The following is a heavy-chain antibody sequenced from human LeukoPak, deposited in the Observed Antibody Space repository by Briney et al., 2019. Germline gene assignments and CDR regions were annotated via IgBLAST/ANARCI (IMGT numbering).Heavy chain of an antibody. CDR3: AKSSGYDSGYFDY. V-gene: IGHV3-48*03. CDR2: ISSSGSIK. CDR1: GFTFKNYE. D-gene: IGHD5-12*01. Sequence: GGSLRLSCAASGFTFKNYEMNWVRQAPGKGLEWISYISSSGSIKYYADSVQGRFTVSRDNAKNSLYLQMNSLRAEDTALYYCAKSSGYDSGYFDYWGQGTLVTVSS. J-gene: IGHJ4*02.